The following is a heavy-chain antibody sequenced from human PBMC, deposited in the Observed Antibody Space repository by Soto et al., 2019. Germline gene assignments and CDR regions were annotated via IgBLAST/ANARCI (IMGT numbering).Heavy chain of an antibody. J-gene: IGHJ3*02. D-gene: IGHD5-12*01. CDR2: IIPILSIA. Sequence: SVKVSCKASGGTFSSYIISWVRQAPGQGLEWKGRIIPILSIANYAQKNQGRVTITADKSTSTAYMELSSLRSEDTALYYCAASYSGYDRIAFDIWGQGTMVTVSS. CDR3: AASYSGYDRIAFDI. CDR1: GGTFSSYI. V-gene: IGHV1-69*02.